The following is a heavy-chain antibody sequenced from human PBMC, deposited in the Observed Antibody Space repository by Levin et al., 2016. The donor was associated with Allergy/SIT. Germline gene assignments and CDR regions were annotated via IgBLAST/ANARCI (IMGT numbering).Heavy chain of an antibody. J-gene: IGHJ4*02. CDR3: ARERPLFYGQSDPSNFDF. Sequence: SQTLSLTCDISGDDVSSHTSSWNWIRHSPSRGLEWLGRTYYRSQWFSDYALSVKGRITVSPDTPKNRFTLHLASVTPEDTAVYYCARERPLFYGQSDPSNFDFWGRGTQVTVSS. CDR1: GDDVSSHTSS. CDR2: TYYRSQWFS. V-gene: IGHV6-1*01. D-gene: IGHD4-17*01.